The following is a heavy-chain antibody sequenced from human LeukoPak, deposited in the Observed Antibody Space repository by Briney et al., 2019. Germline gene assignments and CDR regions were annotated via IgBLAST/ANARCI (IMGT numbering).Heavy chain of an antibody. D-gene: IGHD6-6*01. CDR1: GYSFTDYY. Sequence: GASVKVSCKASGYSFTDYYMHWVRQAPGQGLEWMGWINPSPDSGGTNYAQNFQGRVTMTRDSSIGTVYMELSRLTSDDTAVYYCARLGSSSSDFDYWGQGTLVTVSS. CDR2: INPSPDSGGT. CDR3: ARLGSSSSDFDY. V-gene: IGHV1-2*02. J-gene: IGHJ4*02.